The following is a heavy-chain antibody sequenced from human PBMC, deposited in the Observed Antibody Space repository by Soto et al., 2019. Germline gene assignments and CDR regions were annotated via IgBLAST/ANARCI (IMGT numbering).Heavy chain of an antibody. CDR3: ASGGGILTGYYYYFDY. J-gene: IGHJ4*02. CDR2: IYSGGTT. CDR1: GVTVSSNY. D-gene: IGHD3-9*01. V-gene: IGHV3-53*01. Sequence: EVQLVESGGGLIQPGGSLRLSCAASGVTVSSNYMNWVRQAPGKGLEWVSVIYSGGTTYYADSVKGRFTISRDKSKNTLYLQMNSRRAEDTAVYYCASGGGILTGYYYYFDYWGQGTLVTVSS.